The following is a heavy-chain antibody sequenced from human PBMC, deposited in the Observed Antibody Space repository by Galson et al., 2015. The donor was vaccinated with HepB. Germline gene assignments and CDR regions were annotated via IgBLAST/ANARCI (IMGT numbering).Heavy chain of an antibody. V-gene: IGHV3-48*01. J-gene: IGHJ4*02. Sequence: SLRLSCAASGFTFSSYSMNWVRQAPGKGLEWVSYISSSSSTIYYADSVKGRFTISRDNAKNSLYLQMNSLRAEDTAVYYCAREGGIYDSSGYYPAGFDYWGQGTLVTVSS. CDR3: AREGGIYDSSGYYPAGFDY. CDR1: GFTFSSYS. D-gene: IGHD3-22*01. CDR2: ISSSSSTI.